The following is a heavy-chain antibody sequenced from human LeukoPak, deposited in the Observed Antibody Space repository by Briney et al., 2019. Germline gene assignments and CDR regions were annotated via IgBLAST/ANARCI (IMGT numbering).Heavy chain of an antibody. J-gene: IGHJ4*02. CDR2: VIPIFGTA. CDR3: ARAPYYYDSSGYSDY. CDR1: GGTFSSYA. Sequence: SVKVSCKASGGTFSSYAISWVRQAPGQGLEWMGGVIPIFGTANYAQKFQGRVTITTDESTSTAYMELSSLRSEDTAVYYCARAPYYYDSSGYSDYWGQGTLVTVSS. V-gene: IGHV1-69*05. D-gene: IGHD3-22*01.